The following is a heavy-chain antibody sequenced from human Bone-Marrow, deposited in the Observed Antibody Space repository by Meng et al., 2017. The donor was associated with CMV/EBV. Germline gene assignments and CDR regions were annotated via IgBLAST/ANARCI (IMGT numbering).Heavy chain of an antibody. J-gene: IGHJ5*02. Sequence: LPLTCAASGFTVSSNYMSWVRQAPGKGLEWVSVIYSGGSTYYADSVKGRFTISRDNSKNTLYLQMNSLRAEDTAVYYCARVKLQYLNWFDPWGQGTPVTVSS. V-gene: IGHV3-66*02. D-gene: IGHD4-11*01. CDR3: ARVKLQYLNWFDP. CDR2: IYSGGST. CDR1: GFTVSSNY.